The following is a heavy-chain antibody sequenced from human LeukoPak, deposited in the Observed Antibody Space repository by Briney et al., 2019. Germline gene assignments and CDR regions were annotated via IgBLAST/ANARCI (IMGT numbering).Heavy chain of an antibody. V-gene: IGHV3-43D*03. J-gene: IGHJ3*02. Sequence: GGSLRLSCAASGFTFDDYAMHWVRQAPGKGLEWVSLISWDGGSTYYADSVKGRFTISRDNSKNSLYLQMNSLRAEDTALYYCASESGSYLGAFDIWGQGTMVTVSS. CDR3: ASESGSYLGAFDI. D-gene: IGHD1-26*01. CDR2: ISWDGGST. CDR1: GFTFDDYA.